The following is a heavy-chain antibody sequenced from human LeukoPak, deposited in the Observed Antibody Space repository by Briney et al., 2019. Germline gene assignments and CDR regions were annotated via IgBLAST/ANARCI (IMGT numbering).Heavy chain of an antibody. CDR3: AIRPAGYYYDSSGYAYFDY. V-gene: IGHV3-23*01. CDR1: GFAFSNYG. D-gene: IGHD3-22*01. CDR2: ITGSGGTT. Sequence: GGSLRLSCAASGFAFSNYGMNWVRQAPGKGLEWVSGITGSGGTTYYADSVKGRFTISRDNAKNSLYLQMNSLRAEDTAVYYCAIRPAGYYYDSSGYAYFDYWGQGTLVTVSS. J-gene: IGHJ4*02.